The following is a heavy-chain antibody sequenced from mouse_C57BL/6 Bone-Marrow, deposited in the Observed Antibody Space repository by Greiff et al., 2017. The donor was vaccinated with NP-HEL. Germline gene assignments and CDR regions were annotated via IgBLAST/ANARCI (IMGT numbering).Heavy chain of an antibody. CDR3: ASPYLLLDWYCDV. Sequence: VQLQQPGAELVRPGSSVKMSCKTSGYTFTSYGINWVKQRPGQGLEWIGNIYIGNGYTEYNEKFKGKATLTSDTSSSTAYMQLSSLTSEDSAIYFCASPYLLLDWYCDVWGTGTAVTVSS. J-gene: IGHJ1*03. V-gene: IGHV1-58*01. CDR1: GYTFTSYG. CDR2: IYIGNGYT. D-gene: IGHD2-1*01.